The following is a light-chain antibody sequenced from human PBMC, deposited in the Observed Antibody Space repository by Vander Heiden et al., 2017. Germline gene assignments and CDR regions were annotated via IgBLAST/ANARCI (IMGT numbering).Light chain of an antibody. J-gene: IGLJ3*02. V-gene: IGLV2-23*02. CDR3: CSYAGSSTLV. CDR2: EVS. Sequence: QSALTQPASMSGSPGQSITISCTGTSSDGGSYNLVSWYQQHPGNAPKLVVYEVSKRPSGVSTRFSGSKSGNTASLTISGLQAEDEADYYCCSYAGSSTLVFGGGTKLTVL. CDR1: SSDGGSYNL.